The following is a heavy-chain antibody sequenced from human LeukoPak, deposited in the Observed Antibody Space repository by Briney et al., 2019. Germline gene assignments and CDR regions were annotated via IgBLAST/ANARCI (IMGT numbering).Heavy chain of an antibody. Sequence: ASVKVSCRTSGYNFVQYGVSWVRRAPGQGLEWMAWISPYLGNTVFAQRFQDRITLTTDTSTTTAYMELRSLISNDTAVYYCARDDVDNALDYWGQGTPVTVSS. J-gene: IGHJ4*02. V-gene: IGHV1-18*04. D-gene: IGHD1-1*01. CDR3: ARDDVDNALDY. CDR2: ISPYLGNT. CDR1: GYNFVQYG.